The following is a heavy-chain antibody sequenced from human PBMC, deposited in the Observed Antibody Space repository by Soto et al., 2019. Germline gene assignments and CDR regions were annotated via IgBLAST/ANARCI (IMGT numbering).Heavy chain of an antibody. V-gene: IGHV3-7*01. J-gene: IGHJ4*02. CDR1: GFTFCSYW. CDR2: IKQDVSEK. Sequence: GGSLRLSFAASGFTFCSYWMGWGRQAPGEGLEWVANIKQDVSEKYYTDSVRGRFIISRDDARNSVYLQINGLRAEDTAVYYCARDVDWAFDYWGLGTLVTVSS. D-gene: IGHD3-9*01. CDR3: ARDVDWAFDY.